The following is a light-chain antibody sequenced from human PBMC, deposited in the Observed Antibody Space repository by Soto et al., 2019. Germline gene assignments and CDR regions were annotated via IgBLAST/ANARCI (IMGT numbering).Light chain of an antibody. Sequence: LTQSPCTLSLSTGERATLSCRASQIFSINFLAWYQQKPGRAPRLLIYGASSRATGIPDRFSGSGSGTDFTLTINRLEPADFAVYYCQYYGSSSTFGQGTKVDIK. CDR3: QYYGSSST. V-gene: IGKV3-20*01. J-gene: IGKJ1*01. CDR2: GAS. CDR1: QIFSINF.